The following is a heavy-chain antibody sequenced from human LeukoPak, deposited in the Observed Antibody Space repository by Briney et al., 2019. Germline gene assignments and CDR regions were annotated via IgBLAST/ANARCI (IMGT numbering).Heavy chain of an antibody. J-gene: IGHJ6*03. V-gene: IGHV3-30*02. CDR2: IRYDGSNK. D-gene: IGHD2-2*01. CDR1: GFTFSSYG. CDR3: AKGRTASRKNNIVVVPAAMNPYYMDV. Sequence: GGSLRLSCAASGFTFSSYGMHWVRQAPGKGLEWVSFIRYDGSNKYYADSVKGRFTISRDNSKNTLYLQMNSLRAEDTAVYYGAKGRTASRKNNIVVVPAAMNPYYMDVGGKGTTVTVSS.